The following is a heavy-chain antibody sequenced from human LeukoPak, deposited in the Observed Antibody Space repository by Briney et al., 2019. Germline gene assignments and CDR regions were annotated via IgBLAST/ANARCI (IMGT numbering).Heavy chain of an antibody. V-gene: IGHV3-33*01. J-gene: IGHJ4*02. CDR2: IWYDGSNK. D-gene: IGHD3-22*01. CDR3: ARDSSGYYLGTFDY. Sequence: PGGSLRLSCAASGFTFSSYDMHWVRQAPGKGLEWVAVIWYDGSNKYYADSVKGRFTISRDNSKNTLYLQMNSLRAEDTAVYYCARDSSGYYLGTFDYWGQGTLVTVSS. CDR1: GFTFSSYD.